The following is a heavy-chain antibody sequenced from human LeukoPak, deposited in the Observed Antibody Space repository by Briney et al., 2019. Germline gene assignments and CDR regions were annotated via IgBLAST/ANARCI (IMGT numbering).Heavy chain of an antibody. CDR1: GYTFTSYY. D-gene: IGHD2-15*01. J-gene: IGHJ5*02. Sequence: ASVKVSCKASGYTFTSYYMHWVRQAPGQGLEWMGIINPSGGSTNYAQKFQGRVTMTRDMSTSTVYMELSSLRSEDTAVYYCARDSIGLLPRFDPWGQGTLVTVSS. CDR2: INPSGGST. V-gene: IGHV1-46*01. CDR3: ARDSIGLLPRFDP.